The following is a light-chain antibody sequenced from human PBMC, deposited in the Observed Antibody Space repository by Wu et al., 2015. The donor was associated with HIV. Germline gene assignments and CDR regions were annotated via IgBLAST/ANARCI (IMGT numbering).Light chain of an antibody. CDR1: QTIGDW. J-gene: IGKJ1*01. CDR3: QQYSSYSAWT. V-gene: IGKV1-5*03. Sequence: DIRMTQSPSSLSASVGDRVTITCRASQTIGDWLAWYQQKPGKAPNLLIYEASKLESGVPSRISGSGSGTDFTLTISNLQPDDTATYYCQQYSSYSAWTFGLGTKVEIK. CDR2: EAS.